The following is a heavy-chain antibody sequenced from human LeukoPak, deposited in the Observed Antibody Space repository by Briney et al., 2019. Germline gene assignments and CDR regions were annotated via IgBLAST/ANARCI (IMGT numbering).Heavy chain of an antibody. Sequence: SETLSLTCTVSGGSISSYYWSWIRQPAGKGLEWIGRIYTSGSTNYNPSLKSRVTISVDTSKNQFSLKLSSVTAADTAVYYCARGRITMVRGVTTTYYFDYWGQGTLVTVSS. CDR3: ARGRITMVRGVTTTYYFDY. V-gene: IGHV4-4*07. CDR1: GGSISSYY. CDR2: IYTSGST. D-gene: IGHD3-10*01. J-gene: IGHJ4*02.